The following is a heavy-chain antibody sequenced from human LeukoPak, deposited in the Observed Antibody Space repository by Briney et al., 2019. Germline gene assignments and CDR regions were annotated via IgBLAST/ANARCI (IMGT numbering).Heavy chain of an antibody. CDR2: INSDGTTT. CDR1: GFTFSSFW. J-gene: IGHJ6*02. Sequence: GGSLRLSCAASGFTFSSFWMHWVRQAPGKGLLWVSRINSDGTTTYYADSVKGRFTISRDNAKNTLYLQMNSLRAEDTAVYYCARGNYYGMDVWGQGTTVTVSS. CDR3: ARGNYYGMDV. V-gene: IGHV3-74*01.